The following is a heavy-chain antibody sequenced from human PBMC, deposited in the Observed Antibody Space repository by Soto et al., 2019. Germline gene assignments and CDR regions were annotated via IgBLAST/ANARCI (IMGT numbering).Heavy chain of an antibody. CDR1: GGSISSYY. CDR2: IYYSGST. CDR3: ARGKSVCYLVYFDP. J-gene: IGHJ5*02. Sequence: QVQLQESGPGLVKPSETLSLTCTVSGGSISSYYWSWIRQPPGKGLEWIGYIYYSGSTNYNPSLKSRVTISVDTSKNQFSLKLSSVSAADTAVYYCARGKSVCYLVYFDPWGQGTLVTVSS. D-gene: IGHD2-8*01. V-gene: IGHV4-59*01.